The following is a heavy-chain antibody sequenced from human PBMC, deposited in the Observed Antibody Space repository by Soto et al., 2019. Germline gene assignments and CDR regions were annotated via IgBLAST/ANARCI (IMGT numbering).Heavy chain of an antibody. CDR3: AREPYGDSQYFDY. D-gene: IGHD2-21*02. CDR1: GFTFNSLS. J-gene: IGHJ4*02. Sequence: QVQLVESGGGMVQPGTSLRLSCAASGFTFNSLSLHWVRQRPDKGLEWVAVISHDGRVTFYADFVKGRFTVSSDNSKNTIYLQVNSRRAEDTAVYYCAREPYGDSQYFDYWGQGALVTGSS. CDR2: ISHDGRVT. V-gene: IGHV3-30*04.